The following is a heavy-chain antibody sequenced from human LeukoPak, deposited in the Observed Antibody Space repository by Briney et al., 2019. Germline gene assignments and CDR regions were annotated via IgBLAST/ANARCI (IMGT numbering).Heavy chain of an antibody. CDR3: KGDQLLWLTSLITSDDAFDI. Sequence: SESLSLTCAVYGGSFSGYYWSWIRQPPGKGLEWIGEINHSGSTNYNPSLKSRVTISVDTSKNQFSLKLSSVTAADTAVYYCKGDQLLWLTSLITSDDAFDIWGQGTMVTVSS. D-gene: IGHD2-2*01. J-gene: IGHJ3*02. CDR1: GGSFSGYY. CDR2: INHSGST. V-gene: IGHV4-34*01.